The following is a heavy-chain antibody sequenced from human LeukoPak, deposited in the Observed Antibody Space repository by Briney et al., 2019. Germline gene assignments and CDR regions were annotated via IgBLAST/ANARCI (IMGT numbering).Heavy chain of an antibody. CDR3: AKDSWSRNGIYDAFDI. J-gene: IGHJ3*02. D-gene: IGHD2-8*01. V-gene: IGHV3-53*01. CDR2: VGGDDTN. Sequence: GGSLRLSCAASGFIVSGDFMSWVRQAPGKGLEWVSVVGGDDTNYYIDSAKGRFTISRDNSKNTLSLQMNNLRPEDTAVYYCAKDSWSRNGIYDAFDIWGQGTMVTVSS. CDR1: GFIVSGDF.